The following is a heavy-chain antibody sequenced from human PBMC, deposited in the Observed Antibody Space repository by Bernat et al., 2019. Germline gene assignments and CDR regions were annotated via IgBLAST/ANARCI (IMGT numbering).Heavy chain of an antibody. V-gene: IGHV3-23*01. CDR3: AKVLAARFFFDY. CDR1: GFTFSSYA. D-gene: IGHD6-6*01. Sequence: EVQLLESGGGLVQPGGSLRLSCAASGFTFSSYAMSWVRQAPGKGLEWVSAISGSGGSTCYADSVKGRFTISRDNSKNTLYLQMNSLRAEDTAVYYCAKVLAARFFFDYWGQGTLVTVSS. J-gene: IGHJ4*02. CDR2: ISGSGGST.